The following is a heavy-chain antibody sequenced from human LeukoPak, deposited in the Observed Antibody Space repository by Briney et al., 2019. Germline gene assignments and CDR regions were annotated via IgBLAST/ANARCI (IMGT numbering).Heavy chain of an antibody. CDR2: IKQDGSEK. J-gene: IGHJ4*02. Sequence: GGSLRLSCAASGFTFRSYWMSWVRQAPGKGLEWVANIKQDGSEKYYVDSVKGRFTISRDNAKNSLYLQMSSLGAEDTAVYYCARVTGWNSFDYWGQGTLVTVSS. CDR1: GFTFRSYW. CDR3: ARVTGWNSFDY. D-gene: IGHD1-7*01. V-gene: IGHV3-7*01.